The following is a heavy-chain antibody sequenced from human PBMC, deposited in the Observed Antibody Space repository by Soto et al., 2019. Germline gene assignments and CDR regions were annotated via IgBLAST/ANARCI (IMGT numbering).Heavy chain of an antibody. CDR1: GGSISSYY. D-gene: IGHD5-18*01. CDR3: ARDDYSYGYFDY. CDR2: IYYSGGT. J-gene: IGHJ4*02. Sequence: SETLSLTCTVSGGSISSYYWSWIRQPPGKGLEWIGYIYYSGGTNYNPSLKSRVTISVDTSKNQFSLKLSSVTAADTAVYYCARDDYSYGYFDYWGQGTLVTVSS. V-gene: IGHV4-59*01.